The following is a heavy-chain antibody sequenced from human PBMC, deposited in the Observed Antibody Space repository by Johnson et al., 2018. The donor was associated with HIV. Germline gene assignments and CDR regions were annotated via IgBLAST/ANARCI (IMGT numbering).Heavy chain of an antibody. CDR1: GFTFDDYA. J-gene: IGHJ3*01. D-gene: IGHD2-8*01. CDR3: ARGSLTDDGFAA. V-gene: IGHV3-9*01. CDR2: ISWNSGSI. Sequence: EVQLVESGGGFQPGRSLRLSCAASGFTFDDYAMHWVRQAPGKGLEWVSGISWNSGSIGYVDSVKGRFTISRDNAKNSLFLQMNSLRAEDTAVYYCARGSLTDDGFAAWGQGTLVIVSS.